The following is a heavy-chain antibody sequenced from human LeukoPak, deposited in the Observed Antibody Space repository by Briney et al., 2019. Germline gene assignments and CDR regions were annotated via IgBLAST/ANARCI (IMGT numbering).Heavy chain of an antibody. Sequence: SVKVSCKASGGTFSSYAISWVRQAPGQGLEWMGGTIPIFGTANYAQKFQGRVTITADESTSTAYMELSSLRSEDTAVYYCASHYYDSSGYYYGFDYWGQGTLVTVSS. J-gene: IGHJ4*02. V-gene: IGHV1-69*01. CDR3: ASHYYDSSGYYYGFDY. CDR1: GGTFSSYA. CDR2: TIPIFGTA. D-gene: IGHD3-22*01.